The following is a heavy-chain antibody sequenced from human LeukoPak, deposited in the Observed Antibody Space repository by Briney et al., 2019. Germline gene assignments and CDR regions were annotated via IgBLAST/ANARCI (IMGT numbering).Heavy chain of an antibody. V-gene: IGHV4-59*01. D-gene: IGHD1-26*01. CDR1: GGSISSYY. Sequence: RASETLSLTCTVSGGSISSYYWSWIRQPPGKGLEWIGYIYYSGSTNYNPSLKSRVTISVDTSKSQFSLKLSSVTAADTAVYYCARGQPPSEGGSYEYFDYWGQGTLVTVSS. J-gene: IGHJ4*02. CDR3: ARGQPPSEGGSYEYFDY. CDR2: IYYSGST.